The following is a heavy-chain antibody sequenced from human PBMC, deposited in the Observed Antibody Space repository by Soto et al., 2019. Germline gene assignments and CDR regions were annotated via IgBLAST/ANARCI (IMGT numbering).Heavy chain of an antibody. J-gene: IGHJ5*02. CDR1: GGSISSSSYY. D-gene: IGHD2-15*01. Sequence: PSETLSLTCTVSGGSISSSSYYWGWIRQPPGKGLEWIGSIYYSGSTYYNPSLKSRVTISVDTSKNQFSLKLSSVTAADTAVYYCASPYCSGGSCYGFSSWFDPWGQGTLVTVSS. V-gene: IGHV4-39*01. CDR2: IYYSGST. CDR3: ASPYCSGGSCYGFSSWFDP.